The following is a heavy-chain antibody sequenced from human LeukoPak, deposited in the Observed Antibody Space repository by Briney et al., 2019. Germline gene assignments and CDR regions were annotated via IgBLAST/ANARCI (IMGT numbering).Heavy chain of an antibody. CDR1: GFTFSDYY. V-gene: IGHV3-11*04. J-gene: IGHJ4*02. CDR3: AREAQIITMVRGYFDY. D-gene: IGHD3-10*01. CDR2: ISSSGSTV. Sequence: GGSLRLSCAASGFTFSDYYMSWIRQAPGKGLEWVSYISSSGSTVYYADSVKGRFTISRDNAKNSLYLQMNSLRAEDTAVYYCAREAQIITMVRGYFDYWGQGTLVTVSS.